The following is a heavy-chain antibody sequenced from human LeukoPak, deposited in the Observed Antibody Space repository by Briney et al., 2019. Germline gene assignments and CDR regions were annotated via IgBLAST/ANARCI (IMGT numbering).Heavy chain of an antibody. CDR3: ARESRTLANEFDY. Sequence: PGGSLRLSCAASGFTFSSYEMNWVRQAPGKGLEWVSYISSSTIYYADSVEGRFTISRDNAKNSLYLQMNSLRAEDTAVYYCARESRTLANEFDYWGQGTLVTVSS. CDR1: GFTFSSYE. V-gene: IGHV3-48*03. D-gene: IGHD1-1*01. CDR2: ISSSTI. J-gene: IGHJ4*02.